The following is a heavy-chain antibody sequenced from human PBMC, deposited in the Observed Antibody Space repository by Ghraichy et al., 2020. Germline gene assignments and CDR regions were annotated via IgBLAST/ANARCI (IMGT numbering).Heavy chain of an antibody. CDR3: TKDRVSSGWYEYFQF. Sequence: GGSLRLSCAASGFSFSSYAMHWVRQAPGKGLEWVAVISYDGSNKYYADSVKGRFTISRDNSKNTLYLQMNSLRSDDTAVYYCTKDRVSSGWYEYFQFWGQGTLVTVSS. CDR2: ISYDGSNK. D-gene: IGHD6-19*01. CDR1: GFSFSSYA. J-gene: IGHJ1*01. V-gene: IGHV3-30*04.